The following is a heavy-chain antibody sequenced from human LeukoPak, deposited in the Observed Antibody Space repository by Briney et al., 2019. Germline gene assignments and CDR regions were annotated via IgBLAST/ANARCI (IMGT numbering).Heavy chain of an antibody. CDR3: AKSEMDYDILTGPDAFDI. Sequence: GGSLRLSCAASGFTFSSYEMNWVRQAPGKGLEWVSYISSSGSTIYYADSVKGRFTISRDNAKNSLYLQMNSLRAEDTAVYYCAKSEMDYDILTGPDAFDIWGQGTMVTVSS. V-gene: IGHV3-48*03. D-gene: IGHD3-9*01. CDR1: GFTFSSYE. CDR2: ISSSGSTI. J-gene: IGHJ3*02.